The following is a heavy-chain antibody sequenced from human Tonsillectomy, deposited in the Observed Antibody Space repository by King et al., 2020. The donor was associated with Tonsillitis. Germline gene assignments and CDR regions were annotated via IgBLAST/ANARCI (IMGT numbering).Heavy chain of an antibody. CDR2: IYPGDSDT. CDR1: GYSFTSYW. Sequence: VQLVESGAEVKKPGESLKISCKGSGYSFTSYWIGWVRQIPGKVLEWMGSIYPGDSDTRYSPSFQGQVTISPDKSLSTAYLQWRSLKASDTAMYYCVTPGYDSSGYHSDYWGQGTLVTVSS. V-gene: IGHV5-51*01. D-gene: IGHD3-22*01. J-gene: IGHJ4*02. CDR3: VTPGYDSSGYHSDY.